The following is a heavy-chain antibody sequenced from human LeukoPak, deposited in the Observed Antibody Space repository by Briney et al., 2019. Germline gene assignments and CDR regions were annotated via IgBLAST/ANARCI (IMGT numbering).Heavy chain of an antibody. V-gene: IGHV1-2*02. CDR1: GYTFTGYY. D-gene: IGHD2-15*01. CDR2: INPYSGGT. J-gene: IGHJ4*02. CDR3: ARPYCNGGSCHDYFDY. Sequence: ASVKVPCKASGYTFTGYYMHWVRQAPGQGLEWMGWINPYSGGTNYAQKFQGRVTMTRDTSISTAYMELRRLSSDDTAIYYCARPYCNGGSCHDYFDYWGQGTLVSVSS.